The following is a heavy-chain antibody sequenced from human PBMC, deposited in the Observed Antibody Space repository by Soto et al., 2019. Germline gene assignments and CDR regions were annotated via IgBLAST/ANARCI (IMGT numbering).Heavy chain of an antibody. Sequence: QVQLVGSGGGLVKPGGSLRLSCAASGFTFSDYYMSWIRQAPGKGLEWVSYISSSSSYTNYADSVKGRFTISRDNAKNSLYLQMNSLRAEDTAVYYCASQTRSYYYGMDVWGQGTTVTVSS. CDR2: ISSSSSYT. V-gene: IGHV3-11*05. CDR1: GFTFSDYY. CDR3: ASQTRSYYYGMDV. J-gene: IGHJ6*02.